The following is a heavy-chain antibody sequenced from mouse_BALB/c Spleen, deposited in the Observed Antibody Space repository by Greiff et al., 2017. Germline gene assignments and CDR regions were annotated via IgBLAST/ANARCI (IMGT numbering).Heavy chain of an antibody. CDR1: GYTFTSYT. Sequence: QLKPSAAELARPGASVKMSCKASGYTFTSYTMHWVKQRPGQGLEWIGYINPSSGYTAYNQKFKDKTTLTADKSSSTAYMQLSSLTSEDSAVYYCARGYYFRWGQGTTLTVSS. J-gene: IGHJ2*01. V-gene: IGHV1-4*02. CDR3: ARGYYFR. CDR2: INPSSGYT. D-gene: IGHD2-3*01.